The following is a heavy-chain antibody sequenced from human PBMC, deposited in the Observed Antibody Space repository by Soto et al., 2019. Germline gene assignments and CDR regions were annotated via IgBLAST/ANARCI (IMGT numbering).Heavy chain of an antibody. V-gene: IGHV1-69*02. CDR1: GGTFSSYT. CDR3: ARGSWFGEPPKAFDY. Sequence: ASVKVSCKASGGTFSSYTISWVRQAPGQGLEWMGRIIPILGIANYAQKFQGRVTITADKSTSTAYMELSSLRSEDTAVYYCARGSWFGEPPKAFDYWGQGTLVTVSS. D-gene: IGHD3-10*01. J-gene: IGHJ4*02. CDR2: IIPILGIA.